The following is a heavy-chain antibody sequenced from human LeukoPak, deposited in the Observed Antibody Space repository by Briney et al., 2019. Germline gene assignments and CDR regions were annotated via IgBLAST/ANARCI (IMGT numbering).Heavy chain of an antibody. Sequence: PSETLSLTCDVYGGSFSGYYWSWIRQPPGKWLEWIGEINHSGSTNYNPSLKSRVTISVDTSKNQFSLKLTSVTAADTAVYYCARRLRYYDSSGYYYYNWFDPWGQGTLVTVSS. CDR3: ARRLRYYDSSGYYYYNWFDP. D-gene: IGHD3-22*01. CDR2: INHSGST. V-gene: IGHV4-34*01. CDR1: GGSFSGYY. J-gene: IGHJ5*02.